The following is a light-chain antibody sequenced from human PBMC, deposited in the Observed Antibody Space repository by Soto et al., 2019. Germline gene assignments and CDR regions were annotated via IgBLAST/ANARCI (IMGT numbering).Light chain of an antibody. J-gene: IGKJ5*01. V-gene: IGKV3-20*01. Sequence: IVLTQSPGTLSLSPGERATLSCRASQSVSRIYLAWYQQKPGQAPRLLIYGASSRATGIPDRFSGSGSGTDFTLTISRLEPEDFAVYYCQQFGTSPPSTFGQGTRLEIK. CDR1: QSVSRIY. CDR2: GAS. CDR3: QQFGTSPPST.